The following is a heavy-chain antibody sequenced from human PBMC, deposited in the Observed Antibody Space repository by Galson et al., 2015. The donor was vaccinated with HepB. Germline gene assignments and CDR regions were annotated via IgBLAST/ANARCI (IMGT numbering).Heavy chain of an antibody. V-gene: IGHV3-30-3*01. Sequence: SLRLSCAASGFTFSSYAMHWVRQAPGKGLEWVAVISYDGSNKYYADSVKGRFTISRDNSKNTLYLQMNSLRAEDTAVYYCYVTTNYYYGMDVWGQGTTVTVSS. D-gene: IGHD4-11*01. CDR1: GFTFSSYA. CDR3: YVTTNYYYGMDV. J-gene: IGHJ6*02. CDR2: ISYDGSNK.